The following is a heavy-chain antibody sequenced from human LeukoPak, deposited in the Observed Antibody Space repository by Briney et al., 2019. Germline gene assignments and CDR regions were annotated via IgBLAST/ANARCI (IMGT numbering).Heavy chain of an antibody. Sequence: SETLSLACTVSGGSISSYYWSWIRQPPGKGLEWIGYIYYSGSTNYNPSLKSRVTISVDTSKNQFSLKLSSVTAADTAVYYCARTSGSRSHYFDYWGQGTLVTVSS. CDR1: GGSISSYY. CDR2: IYYSGST. D-gene: IGHD1-26*01. V-gene: IGHV4-59*01. J-gene: IGHJ4*02. CDR3: ARTSGSRSHYFDY.